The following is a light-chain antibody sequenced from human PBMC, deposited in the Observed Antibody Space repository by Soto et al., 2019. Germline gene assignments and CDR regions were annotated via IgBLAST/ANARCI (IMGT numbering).Light chain of an antibody. V-gene: IGKV1-13*02. CDR2: DVF. CDR1: QGISSA. CDR3: QQLETYPLT. Sequence: AIQVTQSPSSLSASVGDTVTITCRASQGISSAFAWYQQKPGKVPRLLIYDVFNLQSGVPSRFSSSGSGTDFTLTISRLQPEDFATYYCQQLETYPLTFGQGTRLE. J-gene: IGKJ5*01.